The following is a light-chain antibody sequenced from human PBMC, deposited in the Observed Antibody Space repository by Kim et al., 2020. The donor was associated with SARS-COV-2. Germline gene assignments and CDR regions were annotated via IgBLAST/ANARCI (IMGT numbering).Light chain of an antibody. CDR2: GAS. J-gene: IGKJ2*01. CDR3: QHYDNWPYT. Sequence: EIVMTQSPATLSVSPGESATLSCRASQSISSNLAWYQQKPGQAPRLLISGASTRATGIPARFSGSGSGTEFTLTISSLQSEDFAVYFCQHYDNWPYTFGQGTKLEI. CDR1: QSISSN. V-gene: IGKV3-15*01.